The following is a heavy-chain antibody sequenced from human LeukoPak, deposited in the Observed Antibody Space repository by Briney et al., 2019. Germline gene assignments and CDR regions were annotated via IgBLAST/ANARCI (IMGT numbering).Heavy chain of an antibody. J-gene: IGHJ4*02. D-gene: IGHD3-10*01. CDR1: GGSISSSSYY. Sequence: SETLSLTCTVSGGSISSSSYYWGWIRQPPGKGLEWIGSIYYSGSTYYNPSLKSRVTISVDTSKNQFSLKLSSVTAADTAVYYCASVGYGSLFDYWGQGTLVTVSS. CDR3: ASVGYGSLFDY. CDR2: IYYSGST. V-gene: IGHV4-39*07.